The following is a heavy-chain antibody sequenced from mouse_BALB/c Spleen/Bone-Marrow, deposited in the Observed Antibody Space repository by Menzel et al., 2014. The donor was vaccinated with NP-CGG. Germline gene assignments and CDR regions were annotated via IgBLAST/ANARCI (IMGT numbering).Heavy chain of an antibody. D-gene: IGHD2-3*01. J-gene: IGHJ3*01. CDR2: INTNGGST. CDR1: GFTFSTYY. V-gene: IGHV5-6-2*01. CDR3: ASLYDGYSVFVY. Sequence: EVKVEESGGGLVKLGGSLKLSCAASGFTFSTYYMSWARQTPEKRLELVAAINTNGGSTYYPDTVKGRFTISRDNAKNTLYLQMSSLKSEDTALYYWASLYDGYSVFVYWGQGTLVTVSA.